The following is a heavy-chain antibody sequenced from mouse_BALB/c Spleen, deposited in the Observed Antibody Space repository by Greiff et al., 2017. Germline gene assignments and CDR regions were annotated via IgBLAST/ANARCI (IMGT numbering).Heavy chain of an antibody. CDR2: ISNGGGST. CDR1: GFTFSSYT. J-gene: IGHJ3*01. V-gene: IGHV5-12-2*01. Sequence: EVHLVESGGGLVQPGGSLKLSCAASGFTFSSYTMSWVRQTPEKRLEWVAYISNGGGSTYYPDTVKGRFTISRDNAKNTLYLQMSSLKSEDTAMYYCARQKYGNYPFAYWGQGTLVTVSA. D-gene: IGHD2-10*02. CDR3: ARQKYGNYPFAY.